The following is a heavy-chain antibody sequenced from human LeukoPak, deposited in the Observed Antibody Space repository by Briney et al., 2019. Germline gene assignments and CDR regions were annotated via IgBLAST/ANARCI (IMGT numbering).Heavy chain of an antibody. D-gene: IGHD3-10*01. V-gene: IGHV4-34*01. J-gene: IGHJ3*02. CDR1: DGSLSGYY. CDR2: INHSGST. Sequence: SETLSLTCAVYDGSLSGYYWNWFRQPPGKSLGWIGEINHSGSTNYNPSLKSRVTISSDTSKNQFSLMLRSVTAADTAVYYCARVTKGLHYGLDIWGQGTMVTVFS. CDR3: ARVTKGLHYGLDI.